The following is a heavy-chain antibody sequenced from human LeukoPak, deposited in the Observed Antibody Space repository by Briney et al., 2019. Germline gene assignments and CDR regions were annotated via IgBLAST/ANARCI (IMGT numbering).Heavy chain of an antibody. Sequence: GGSLRLSCAASGFTFSNYGMDWVRQAPGKGLGWVAFIRYDGTAQYYADSVKGRFTISRDNSKNTLYMKVNSLRAEDTAVYYCARGNSNGFDTWGQGTMVTVSS. D-gene: IGHD1-7*01. CDR1: GFTFSNYG. CDR3: ARGNSNGFDT. V-gene: IGHV3-30*02. CDR2: IRYDGTAQ. J-gene: IGHJ3*02.